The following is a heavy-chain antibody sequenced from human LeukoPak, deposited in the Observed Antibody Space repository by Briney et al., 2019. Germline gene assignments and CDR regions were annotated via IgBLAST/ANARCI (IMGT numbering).Heavy chain of an antibody. CDR3: ARERCECSGGSXYSYCXYGMDV. CDR1: GYTFTSYY. CDR2: INPSGGST. V-gene: IGHV1-46*01. J-gene: IGHJ6*02. Sequence: ASVKVSCKASGYTFTSYYMHWVRQAPGQGLEWMGIINPSGGSTSYAQKFQGRVTMTRDTSTSTVYMELSSLRSEDTAVYYCARERCECSGGSXYSYCXYGMDVWGQGXTXXXSS. D-gene: IGHD2-15*01.